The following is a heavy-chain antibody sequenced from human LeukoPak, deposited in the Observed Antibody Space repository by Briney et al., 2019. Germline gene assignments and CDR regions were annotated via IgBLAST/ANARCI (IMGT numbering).Heavy chain of an antibody. J-gene: IGHJ4*02. V-gene: IGHV4-38-2*02. CDR3: ARDPSRDYGDYNHFDY. D-gene: IGHD4-17*01. Sequence: GSLRLSCAASGFTFSSYAMSWIRQPPGKGLEWIGSIYHSGSTYYNPSLKSRVTISVDTSKNQFSLKLSSVTAADTAVYYCARDPSRDYGDYNHFDYWGQGTLVTVSS. CDR2: IYHSGST. CDR1: GFTFSSYA.